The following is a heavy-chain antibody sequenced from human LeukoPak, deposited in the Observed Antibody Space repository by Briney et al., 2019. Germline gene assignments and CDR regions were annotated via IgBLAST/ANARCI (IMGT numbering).Heavy chain of an antibody. CDR2: IKSKTDGGTT. CDR1: GFTFSNAW. CDR3: TTDWSLHRGCSSTSCYAYSGYDEFVY. D-gene: IGHD2-2*01. V-gene: IGHV3-15*01. J-gene: IGHJ4*02. Sequence: PGGSLRLSCAASGFTFSNAWMSWVRQAPGKGLEWVGHIKSKTDGGTTDYAAPVKGRFTISRDDSKNTLYLQMNSLKTEDTAVYYCTTDWSLHRGCSSTSCYAYSGYDEFVYWGQGTLVTVSS.